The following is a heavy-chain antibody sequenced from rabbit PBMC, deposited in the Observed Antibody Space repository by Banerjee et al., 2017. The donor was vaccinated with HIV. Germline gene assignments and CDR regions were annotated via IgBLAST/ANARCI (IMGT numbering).Heavy chain of an antibody. CDR1: GFSFSSSYY. CDR3: ARDEDDDYGDYYGMDL. V-gene: IGHV1S40*01. J-gene: IGHJ6*01. CDR2: IYAGSSGST. Sequence: QSLEESGGDLVKPGASLTLTCTASGFSFSSSYYMCWVRQAPGKGLEWIACIYAGSSGSTYYASWAKGRFTISKTSSTTVTLQMTSLTAADTATYFCARDEDDDYGDYYGMDLWGPGTLVTVS. D-gene: IGHD2-1*01.